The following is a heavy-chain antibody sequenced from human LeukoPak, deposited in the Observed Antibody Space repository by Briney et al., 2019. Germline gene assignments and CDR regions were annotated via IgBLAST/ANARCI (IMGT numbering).Heavy chain of an antibody. Sequence: GGSLRLSCAASGFTFSPFTMSWVRQAPGKGLEWVSAIGGSPGSTYYADSVKGRFTISRDNSKNTLYLQVNGLRTEDTAVYYCAKDRLLNCRGDCYIFDYWGQGTVVTVSS. CDR2: IGGSPGST. D-gene: IGHD2-21*02. V-gene: IGHV3-23*01. J-gene: IGHJ4*02. CDR3: AKDRLLNCRGDCYIFDY. CDR1: GFTFSPFT.